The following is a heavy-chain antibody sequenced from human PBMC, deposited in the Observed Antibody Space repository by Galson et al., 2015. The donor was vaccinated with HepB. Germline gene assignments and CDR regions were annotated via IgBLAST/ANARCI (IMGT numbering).Heavy chain of an antibody. CDR1: GFTVTTNY. Sequence: SLRLSCAASGFTVTTNYMTWVRQAPGKGLEWVSIIYSGGTTYYADSVKGRFTISRDNSKNTVYLEMNSLRVEDTAIYYCARDHTGGGGWGQGTLVTVSS. V-gene: IGHV3-53*01. D-gene: IGHD2-8*02. J-gene: IGHJ4*02. CDR3: ARDHTGGGG. CDR2: IYSGGTT.